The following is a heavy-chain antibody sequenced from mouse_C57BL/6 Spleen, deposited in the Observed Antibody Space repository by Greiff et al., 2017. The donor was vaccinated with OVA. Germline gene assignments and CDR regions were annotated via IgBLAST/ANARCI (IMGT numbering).Heavy chain of an antibody. D-gene: IGHD2-4*01. CDR3: ARSPYDYDVGFAY. CDR1: GYTFTSYW. CDR2: INPSNGGT. J-gene: IGHJ3*01. V-gene: IGHV1-53*01. Sequence: VQLQQPGTELVKPGASVKLSCKASGYTFTSYWMHWVQQRPGQGLEWIGNINPSNGGTNYNEKFKSKATLTVDKSSSTAYMQLSSLTSEDSAVYDCARSPYDYDVGFAYWGQGTLVTVSA.